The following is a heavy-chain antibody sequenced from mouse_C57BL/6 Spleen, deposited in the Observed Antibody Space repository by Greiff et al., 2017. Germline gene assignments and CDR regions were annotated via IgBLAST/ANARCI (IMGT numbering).Heavy chain of an antibody. CDR2: IYPGDGDT. V-gene: IGHV1-80*01. Sequence: QVQVVESGAELVKPGASVKISCKASGYAFSSYWMNWVKQRPGKGLEWIGQIYPGDGDTNYNGKFKGKATLTADKSSSTAYMQLSSLTSEDSAVYFCAPYYYGSSYPYAMDYWGQGTSVTVSS. CDR3: APYYYGSSYPYAMDY. D-gene: IGHD1-1*01. J-gene: IGHJ4*01. CDR1: GYAFSSYW.